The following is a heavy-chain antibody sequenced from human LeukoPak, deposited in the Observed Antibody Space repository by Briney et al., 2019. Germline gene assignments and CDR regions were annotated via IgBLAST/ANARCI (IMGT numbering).Heavy chain of an antibody. Sequence: GESLRLSCAASGFAFSSYCMHWVRQAPGKGRVWVSRINRDGNTINYADCVKGRFTISRDNDRNTLYLQMNSLRAEDTAMYHCARDYCSAITCYHLPVSWGQGTQVTVSS. CDR2: INRDGNTI. CDR3: ARDYCSAITCYHLPVS. D-gene: IGHD2-15*01. J-gene: IGHJ5*02. CDR1: GFAFSSYC. V-gene: IGHV3-74*01.